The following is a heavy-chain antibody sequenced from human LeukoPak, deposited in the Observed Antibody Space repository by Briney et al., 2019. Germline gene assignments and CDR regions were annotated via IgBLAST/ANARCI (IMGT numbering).Heavy chain of an antibody. V-gene: IGHV3-23*01. CDR3: AKGGKWDVTPFAY. Sequence: GSLRLSCAASGFTFTSYSMNWVRQAPGKGLEWVSTISGGGGSTYYADSVKGRFTISRDNSKNTLYLQVNSLRAEDTAVYYCAKGGKWDVTPFAYWGQGTLVTVSS. D-gene: IGHD1-26*01. CDR2: ISGGGGST. CDR1: GFTFTSYS. J-gene: IGHJ4*02.